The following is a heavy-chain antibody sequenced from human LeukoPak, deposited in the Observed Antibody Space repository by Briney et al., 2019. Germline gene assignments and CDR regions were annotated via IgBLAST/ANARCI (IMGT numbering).Heavy chain of an antibody. CDR3: ARGYSSSWYQNYYYGMDG. D-gene: IGHD6-13*01. V-gene: IGHV3-74*01. J-gene: IGHJ6*04. Sequence: PGGSLRLSCAASGFTFSSYWMHWVRQAPGKGLVWVSRINSDGSSTSYADSVKGRFTISRDNAKNTLYLQMNSLRAEDTAVYYCARGYSSSWYQNYYYGMDGWGKGTTVTVSS. CDR1: GFTFSSYW. CDR2: INSDGSST.